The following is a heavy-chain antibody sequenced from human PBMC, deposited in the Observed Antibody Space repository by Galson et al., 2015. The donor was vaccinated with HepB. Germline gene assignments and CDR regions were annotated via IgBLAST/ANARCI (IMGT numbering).Heavy chain of an antibody. CDR2: IYTSGST. CDR3: ARGRSGSSTADF. J-gene: IGHJ4*02. CDR1: GGSISSGTYY. D-gene: IGHD1-26*01. Sequence: TLSLTCTVSGGSISSGTYYWSWIRQPAGKGLEWIGRIYTSGSTNYNPSLKSRVTMSVDTSKNQFSLKLSSVTAADTAVYYCARGRSGSSTADFWGQGTLVTVSP. V-gene: IGHV4-61*02.